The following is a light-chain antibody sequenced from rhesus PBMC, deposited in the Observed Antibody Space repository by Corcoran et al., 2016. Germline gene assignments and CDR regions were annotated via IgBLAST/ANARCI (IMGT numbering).Light chain of an antibody. CDR2: AAS. J-gene: IGKJ4*01. Sequence: DIQMTQSPSSLSASVGDTVTITCRASQDISDYLNWFQQRPGKAPKLLIYAASKLESGVPSRFSGSGSGTDFTLTISSLQPEDFAVYYCLQHNTFPLTFGGWTRVELK. CDR3: LQHNTFPLT. CDR1: QDISDY. V-gene: IGKV1-28*03.